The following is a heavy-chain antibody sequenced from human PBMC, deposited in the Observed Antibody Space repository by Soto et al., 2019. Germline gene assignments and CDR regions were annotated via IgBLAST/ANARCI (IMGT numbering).Heavy chain of an antibody. CDR1: GFPCSRYS. J-gene: IGHJ6*02. D-gene: IGHD2-2*01. Sequence: GESLRLPWVASGFPCSRYSMHWVRQAPGKGQEWVSHISGSSSTIYYADSVKGRFTISRDSAKNSLYLQMNSLRDEDTAVYYCAREKYCSSTSCYASYYGMDVWGQGTTVTVSS. CDR3: AREKYCSSTSCYASYYGMDV. V-gene: IGHV3-48*02. CDR2: ISGSSSTI.